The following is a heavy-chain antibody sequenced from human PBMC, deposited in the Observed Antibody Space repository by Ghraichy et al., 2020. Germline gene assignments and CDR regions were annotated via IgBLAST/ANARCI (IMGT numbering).Heavy chain of an antibody. Sequence: ASVKVSCKASGYTFTSYGISWVRQAPGQGLEWMGWISAYNGNTNYAQKLQGRVTMTTDTSTSTAYMELRSLRSDDTAVYYCARDQRHDFWSGSYYYYYYGMDVWGQGTTVTVSS. D-gene: IGHD3-3*01. CDR2: ISAYNGNT. J-gene: IGHJ6*02. V-gene: IGHV1-18*01. CDR3: ARDQRHDFWSGSYYYYYYGMDV. CDR1: GYTFTSYG.